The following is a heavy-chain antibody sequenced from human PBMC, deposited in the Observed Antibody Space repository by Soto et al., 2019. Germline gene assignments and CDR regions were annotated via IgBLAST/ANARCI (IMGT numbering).Heavy chain of an antibody. CDR3: ARVHPIHAGFDP. CDR1: GFTFSNYW. V-gene: IGHV3-74*01. CDR2: INSDGSST. J-gene: IGHJ5*02. Sequence: PGGSLRLSCAASGFTFSNYWMHWVRQAPGKGLVWVSRINSDGSSTSYANSVKGRLTNSRDNAKNTLYLQMNSLRAEDTAVYYCARVHPIHAGFDPWGQGTLVTVSS.